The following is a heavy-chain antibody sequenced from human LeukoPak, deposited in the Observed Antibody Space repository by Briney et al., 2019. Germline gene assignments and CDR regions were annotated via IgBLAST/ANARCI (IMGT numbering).Heavy chain of an antibody. CDR2: IYWDDDK. CDR3: THSGWNDAFDI. CDR1: GFSLSTSGVG. V-gene: IGHV2-5*02. J-gene: IGHJ3*02. Sequence: SGPPLVNPTQTLTLTCTFSGFSLSTSGVGVAWIRQPPGKALEWLALIYWDDDKRYSPSLKNRLTITKDTSKNQVVLRMTNLDPVDTATYYCTHSGWNDAFDIWGQGTMVTVSS. D-gene: IGHD1-1*01.